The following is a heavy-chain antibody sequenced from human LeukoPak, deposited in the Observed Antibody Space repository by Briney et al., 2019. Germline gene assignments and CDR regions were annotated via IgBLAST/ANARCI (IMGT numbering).Heavy chain of an antibody. Sequence: GGSLRLSCAASGFTFSSYGMHWVRQAPGKGLEWVAVISYDESNKYYADSVKGRFTISRDNSKNTLYLQMNSLRAEDTAVYYCAKEEGIAADYWGQGTLVTVSS. CDR3: AKEEGIAADY. V-gene: IGHV3-30*18. J-gene: IGHJ4*02. CDR2: ISYDESNK. D-gene: IGHD6-13*01. CDR1: GFTFSSYG.